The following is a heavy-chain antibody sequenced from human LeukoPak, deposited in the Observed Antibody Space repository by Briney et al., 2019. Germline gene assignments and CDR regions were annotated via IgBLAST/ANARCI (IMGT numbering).Heavy chain of an antibody. CDR1: GYSFTRYW. V-gene: IGHV5-51*01. D-gene: IGHD5-18*01. Sequence: GESLQTSCKGTGYSFTRYWSGWVGRLPGKGLEWMGIIYPGDSDTRYSPSFQGQVTISADKSISTAYLQWSSLKASDTAMYYCARRRTWGPAMVTFSRGGYFDYWGQGTLVTVSS. CDR3: ARRRTWGPAMVTFSRGGYFDY. CDR2: IYPGDSDT. J-gene: IGHJ4*02.